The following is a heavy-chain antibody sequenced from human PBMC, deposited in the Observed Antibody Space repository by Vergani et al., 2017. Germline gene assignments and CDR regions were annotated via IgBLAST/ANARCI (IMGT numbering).Heavy chain of an antibody. CDR1: GGSFSGYY. D-gene: IGHD6-6*01. Sequence: QVQLQQWGAGLLKPSETLSLTCAVYGGSFSGYYWSWIRQPPGKGLEWIGEINHSGSTNYNPSLKSRVTISVDTSKNQFSLKLSSVTAADTAVYYCATLDSGRGSSLTPGDYWGQGTLVTVSS. J-gene: IGHJ4*02. CDR3: ATLDSGRGSSLTPGDY. V-gene: IGHV4-34*01. CDR2: INHSGST.